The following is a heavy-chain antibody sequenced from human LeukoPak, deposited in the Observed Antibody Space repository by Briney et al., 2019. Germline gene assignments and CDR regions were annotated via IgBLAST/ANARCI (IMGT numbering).Heavy chain of an antibody. CDR3: ARDHMDLAIRGYYDSSGPSAFDI. V-gene: IGHV4-34*01. CDR2: INHSGST. J-gene: IGHJ3*02. Sequence: PSETLSLTCAVYGGSFSGYYWSWIRQPPGKGLEWIGEINHSGSTNYNPSLKSRVTMSVDTSKNQFSLKLSSVTAADTAVYYCARDHMDLAIRGYYDSSGPSAFDIWGQGTMVTVSS. CDR1: GGSFSGYY. D-gene: IGHD3-22*01.